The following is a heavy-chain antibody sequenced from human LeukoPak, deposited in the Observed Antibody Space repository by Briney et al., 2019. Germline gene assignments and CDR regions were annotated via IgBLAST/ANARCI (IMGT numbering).Heavy chain of an antibody. CDR2: INWNGGST. J-gene: IGHJ6*03. CDR3: ARRAFCSAGTCYSLSDGDLHMDV. V-gene: IGHV3-20*04. D-gene: IGHD2-15*01. Sequence: RPGGSLRLSCAASGFTFDDHGMSWVRQAPGKGLEWVSGINWNGGSTAYADSVKGRFTISRDNAKNSLYLQMNSLRAEDTALYFCARRAFCSAGTCYSLSDGDLHMDVWGTGTTVTVSS. CDR1: GFTFDDHG.